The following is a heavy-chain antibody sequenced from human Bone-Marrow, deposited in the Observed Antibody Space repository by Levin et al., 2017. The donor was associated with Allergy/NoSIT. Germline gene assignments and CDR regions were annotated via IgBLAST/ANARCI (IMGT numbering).Heavy chain of an antibody. Sequence: SSETLSLTCAVSGGSISSGGYSLSWIRQPPGKGLEWIGYIYDSGNTYYNPSLKSRVTILVDMSKKRFSLRPTSVTAADTAVYYCARGTTVTPGGTDSFDIWGQGTFVTVS. CDR2: IYDSGNT. D-gene: IGHD4-17*01. CDR1: GGSISSGGYS. V-gene: IGHV4-30-2*01. J-gene: IGHJ3*02. CDR3: ARGTTVTPGGTDSFDI.